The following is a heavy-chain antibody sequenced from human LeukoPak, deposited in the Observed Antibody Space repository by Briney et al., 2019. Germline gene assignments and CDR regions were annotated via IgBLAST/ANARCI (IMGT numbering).Heavy chain of an antibody. D-gene: IGHD1-1*01. Sequence: ASVKVSCKASGYTCTSYYMHWLRQAPGQGLEWMAIINPSGGSTSYAQNFQGRVTMTRDTSTSTVYMELSSLRSEDTAVYYCARGRWNDQRKTFDIWGQGKMVTVSS. CDR3: ARGRWNDQRKTFDI. V-gene: IGHV1-46*01. CDR1: GYTCTSYY. CDR2: INPSGGST. J-gene: IGHJ3*02.